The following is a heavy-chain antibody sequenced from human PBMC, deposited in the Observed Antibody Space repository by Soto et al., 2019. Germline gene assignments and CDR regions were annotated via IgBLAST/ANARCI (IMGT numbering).Heavy chain of an antibody. D-gene: IGHD3-22*01. J-gene: IGHJ4*02. V-gene: IGHV1-2*04. Sequence: ASVKVSCKASGYTFTGYYMHWVRQAPGQGLEWMGWINPNSGGTNYAQKFQGWVTMTRDTSISTAYMELSRLRSDDTAVYYCAREDYYDSSGLYDWGQGTLVTVSS. CDR2: INPNSGGT. CDR3: AREDYYDSSGLYD. CDR1: GYTFTGYY.